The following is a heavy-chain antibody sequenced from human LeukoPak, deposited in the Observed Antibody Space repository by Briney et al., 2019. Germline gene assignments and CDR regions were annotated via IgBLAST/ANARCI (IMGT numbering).Heavy chain of an antibody. Sequence: GGSLRLSCAASGFTFSTYWMTWVRQAPGKGLEWVANIKEDGSREYYVDSVKGRFTISRDNAKNSLYLQMDSLTAEDTAVYYCASELGYCSGGSCYSARDFDYWGQGTLVTVSS. D-gene: IGHD2-15*01. CDR2: IKEDGSRE. CDR3: ASELGYCSGGSCYSARDFDY. J-gene: IGHJ4*02. V-gene: IGHV3-7*01. CDR1: GFTFSTYW.